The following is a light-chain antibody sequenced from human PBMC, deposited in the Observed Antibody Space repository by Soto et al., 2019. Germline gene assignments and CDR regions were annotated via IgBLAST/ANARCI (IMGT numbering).Light chain of an antibody. CDR2: EVT. CDR3: QSYDSSRSGYAV. J-gene: IGLJ7*01. V-gene: IGLV2-14*01. CDR1: SSDVGGYNY. Sequence: QSALTQPASVPGSPGQSITISCPGTSSDVGGYNYVSWYQQHPGKAPKLMIYEVTNRPSGVSTRFSGSKSGTSASLAITGLEAEDEADYYCQSYDSSRSGYAVFGGGTQLTVL.